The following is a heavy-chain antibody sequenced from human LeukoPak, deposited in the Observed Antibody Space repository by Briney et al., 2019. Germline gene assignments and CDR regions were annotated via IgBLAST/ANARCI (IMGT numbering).Heavy chain of an antibody. Sequence: GGSLRLSCAASEFTFNNYAVSWVRQAPGQGLEWVSTISGRGGITYYADSVKGRFTISRDNSKNTVFLQMNSLRVDDTAVYYCAKALRETHRPVYSYYYMDVWGKGTTVTVPS. CDR3: AKALRETHRPVYSYYYMDV. CDR1: EFTFNNYA. D-gene: IGHD2-21*01. J-gene: IGHJ6*03. CDR2: ISGRGGIT. V-gene: IGHV3-23*01.